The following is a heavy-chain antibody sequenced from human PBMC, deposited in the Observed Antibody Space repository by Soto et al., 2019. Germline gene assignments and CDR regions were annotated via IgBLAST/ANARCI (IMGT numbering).Heavy chain of an antibody. CDR1: GYTFTRYG. CDR3: ARDLWARIAAAGTWFDP. D-gene: IGHD6-13*01. J-gene: IGHJ5*02. CDR2: ISAYNGNT. Sequence: ASVKVSCKASGYTFTRYGISWVRQAPGQGLEWMGWISAYNGNTNYAQKLQGRVTMTTDTSTSTAYMELRSLRSDDTAVYYCARDLWARIAAAGTWFDPWGQGTLVTVSS. V-gene: IGHV1-18*01.